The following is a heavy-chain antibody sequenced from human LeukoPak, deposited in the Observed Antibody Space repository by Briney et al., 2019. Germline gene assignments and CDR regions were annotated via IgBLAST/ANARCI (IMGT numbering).Heavy chain of an antibody. V-gene: IGHV1-18*01. D-gene: IGHD2-2*01. CDR3: ARDPLVYCSSTSCYPIGDDAFDI. CDR2: ISAYNGNT. J-gene: IGHJ3*02. CDR1: AYTFTSYG. Sequence: SVKDSCKASAYTFTSYGIMRGRQARGHDLESMGWISAYNGNTNYAQKLQGRVTMTTDTSTSTAYMELRSLRSDDTAVYYCARDPLVYCSSTSCYPIGDDAFDIWGQGTMVTVSS.